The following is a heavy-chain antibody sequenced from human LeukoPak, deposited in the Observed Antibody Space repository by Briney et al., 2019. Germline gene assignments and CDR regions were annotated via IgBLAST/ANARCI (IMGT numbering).Heavy chain of an antibody. D-gene: IGHD2-15*01. CDR3: ARGYCSGGSCSYCDY. J-gene: IGHJ4*02. CDR1: GFTVSSNY. Sequence: GGSLRLSCAASGFTVSSNYMSWVRQAPGKGLEWVSVIYSGGSTYYADSVKGRFTISRDNSKNTLYLQMNSLRAEDTAVYYCARGYCSGGSCSYCDYWGQGTLVTVSS. CDR2: IYSGGST. V-gene: IGHV3-53*01.